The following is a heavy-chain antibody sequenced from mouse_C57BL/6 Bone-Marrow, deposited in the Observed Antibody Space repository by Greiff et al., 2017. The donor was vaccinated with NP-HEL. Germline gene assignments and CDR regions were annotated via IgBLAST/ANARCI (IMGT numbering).Heavy chain of an antibody. J-gene: IGHJ2*01. CDR1: GYTFTSYW. CDR3: ARWDYGSSY. Sequence: VQLQESGAELVKPGASVKMSCKASGYTFTSYWITWVKQRPGQGLEWIGDIYPGSGSTNYNEKFKSKATLTVDTSSSTAYMQLSSLTSEDSAVYYCARWDYGSSYWGQGTTLTVSS. D-gene: IGHD1-1*01. CDR2: IYPGSGST. V-gene: IGHV1-55*01.